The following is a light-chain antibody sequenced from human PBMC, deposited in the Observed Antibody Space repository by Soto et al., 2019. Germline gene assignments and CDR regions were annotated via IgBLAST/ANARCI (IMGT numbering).Light chain of an antibody. CDR3: QQYDNLPGYT. J-gene: IGKJ2*01. V-gene: IGKV1-5*01. CDR1: QSISTW. Sequence: DIQMTQSPSTLSASVGDRVTITCRASQSISTWLAWYQQKPGKAPKLLIYDASNLERGVPSRFSGGGSGTDFTFTISSLQPEDIATYYCQQYDNLPGYTFGQGTKLEI. CDR2: DAS.